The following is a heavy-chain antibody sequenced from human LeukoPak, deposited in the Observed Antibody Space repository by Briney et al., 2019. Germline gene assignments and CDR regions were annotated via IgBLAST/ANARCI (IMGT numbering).Heavy chain of an antibody. Sequence: GGSLRLSCAASGFTSSSYSMNWVRQAPGKGLEWVSYISSDSNTIYYADSVKGRFTISRDNAKNSLYLQMNSLRAEDTAVYYCARGLYGDHGGYWGQGTLVTVSS. CDR1: GFTSSSYS. CDR2: ISSDSNTI. V-gene: IGHV3-48*01. CDR3: ARGLYGDHGGY. J-gene: IGHJ4*02. D-gene: IGHD4-17*01.